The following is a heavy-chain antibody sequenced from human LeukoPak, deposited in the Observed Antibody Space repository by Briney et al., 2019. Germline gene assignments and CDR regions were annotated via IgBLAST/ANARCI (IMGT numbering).Heavy chain of an antibody. CDR1: GFTFSSYG. V-gene: IGHV3-30*02. Sequence: GGSLRLSCPAPGFTFSSYGMHWVRQAPGKGLEWVAFIRYDGSNKYYADSVKGRFTISRDNSKNTLYLQMNSLRAEDTAVYYCARPYDSSGHGAFDIWGQGTMVTVSS. D-gene: IGHD3-22*01. J-gene: IGHJ3*02. CDR3: ARPYDSSGHGAFDI. CDR2: IRYDGSNK.